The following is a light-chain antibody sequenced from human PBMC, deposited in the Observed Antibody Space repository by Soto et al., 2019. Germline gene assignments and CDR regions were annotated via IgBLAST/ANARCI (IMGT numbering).Light chain of an antibody. CDR3: QQRRNWPPWT. V-gene: IGKV3-11*01. CDR1: QSVSSY. CDR2: DAS. J-gene: IGKJ1*01. Sequence: EIVLTQSPATLSLSPGERATLSCRASQSVSSYLAWYQQKPGQAPRLLIYDASNRATGIPDRFSGSGSGTDFTLTISSLEPEDFAVYYCQQRRNWPPWTFGQGTKVEIK.